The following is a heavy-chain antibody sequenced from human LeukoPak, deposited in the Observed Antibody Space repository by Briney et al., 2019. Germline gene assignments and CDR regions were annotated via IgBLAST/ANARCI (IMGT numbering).Heavy chain of an antibody. CDR1: GGSISSSSYY. J-gene: IGHJ4*02. D-gene: IGHD3-9*01. CDR3: ARHRASYYDILTGYYRLYYFDY. Sequence: SETLSLTCTVSGGSISSSSYYWGWLSQPPGKGLEWIGSIYYSGSTYYNPSLKSRVTISVDTSKNQFSLKLSSVTAADTAVYYCARHRASYYDILTGYYRLYYFDYWGQGTLVTVSS. V-gene: IGHV4-39*01. CDR2: IYYSGST.